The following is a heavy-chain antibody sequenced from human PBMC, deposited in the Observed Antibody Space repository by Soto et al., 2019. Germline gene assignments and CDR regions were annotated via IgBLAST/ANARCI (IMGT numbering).Heavy chain of an antibody. CDR1: GFTFSSYW. J-gene: IGHJ6*02. D-gene: IGHD6-19*01. CDR3: ASPFPLYSSGPKIYYYYYGMDV. CDR2: INSDGSST. Sequence: GGSLRLSCAPSGFTFSSYWMHWVRQAPGKGLVWVSRINSDGSSTSYADSVKGRFTISRDNAKNTLYLQMNSLRAEDTAVYYCASPFPLYSSGPKIYYYYYGMDVWGQGTTVTVSS. V-gene: IGHV3-74*01.